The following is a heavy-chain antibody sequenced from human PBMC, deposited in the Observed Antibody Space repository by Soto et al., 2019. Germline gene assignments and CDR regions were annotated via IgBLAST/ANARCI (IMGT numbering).Heavy chain of an antibody. V-gene: IGHV1-2*02. Sequence: QVQLVQSGSEVRKPGASVKVSCQASGYTFTALYMNWVRQAPGQGLEWMGWVNPNTGLTKYAQKFQGRVIMTRDTSINTAYMELSGLTSDDTAVYYCTTLRLDPWGLGTLVTVSS. D-gene: IGHD3-9*01. CDR3: TTLRLDP. J-gene: IGHJ5*02. CDR1: GYTFTALY. CDR2: VNPNTGLT.